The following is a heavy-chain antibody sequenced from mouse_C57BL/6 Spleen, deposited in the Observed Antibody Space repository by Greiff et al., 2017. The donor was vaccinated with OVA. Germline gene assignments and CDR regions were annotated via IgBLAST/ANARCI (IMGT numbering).Heavy chain of an antibody. CDR3: ASGGYDGYYVDY. J-gene: IGHJ2*01. Sequence: DVKLVESGGGLVKPGGSLKLSCAASGFTFSSYAMSWVRQTPEKRLEWVATISDGGSYTYYPDNVKGRFTISRDNAKNNLYLQMSHLKSEDTAMYYCASGGYDGYYVDYWGQGTTLTVSS. CDR1: GFTFSSYA. CDR2: ISDGGSYT. D-gene: IGHD2-3*01. V-gene: IGHV5-4*03.